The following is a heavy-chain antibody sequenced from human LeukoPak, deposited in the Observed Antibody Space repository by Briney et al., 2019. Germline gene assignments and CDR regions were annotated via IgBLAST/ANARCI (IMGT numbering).Heavy chain of an antibody. J-gene: IGHJ4*02. D-gene: IGHD1-1*01. CDR2: IKQDGSAK. CDR3: AGCAGNSCYFDY. V-gene: IGHV3-7*01. Sequence: PGGSLRLSCAASGFSFISYWMSWVRQAPGKGLEWVANIKQDGSAKNYVDSVKGRFTISRDNAKNSLYLQLNSLRAEDTAVYYCAGCAGNSCYFDYLGQGTLVIVSS. CDR1: GFSFISYW.